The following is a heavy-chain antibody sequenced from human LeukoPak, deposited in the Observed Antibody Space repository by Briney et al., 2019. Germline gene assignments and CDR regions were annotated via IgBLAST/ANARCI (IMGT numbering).Heavy chain of an antibody. D-gene: IGHD4-17*01. CDR2: INHSGST. V-gene: IGHV4-34*01. Sequence: SETLSLTCAVYGGSFSGYYWSWIRQPPGKGLEWIGEINHSGSTNYNPSLKSRVTISVNTSKNQFSLKLNSVTAADTAVYYCARAGYGDSDFDYWGQGTLVTVSS. CDR1: GGSFSGYY. J-gene: IGHJ4*02. CDR3: ARAGYGDSDFDY.